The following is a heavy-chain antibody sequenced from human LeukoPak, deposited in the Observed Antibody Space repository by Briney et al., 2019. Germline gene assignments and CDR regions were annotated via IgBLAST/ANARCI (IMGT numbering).Heavy chain of an antibody. D-gene: IGHD4-11*01. J-gene: IGHJ4*02. Sequence: SETLSLTCAVSGGSFTGYYWSWIRQSPGKGLEWIGEISHAGSTTYNPSLKSRVIISLDTSKNHFLLSLTSLTAADTAVYYCARDMTTTPGAYDYWGQGALVAVSS. CDR2: ISHAGST. V-gene: IGHV4-34*01. CDR1: GGSFTGYY. CDR3: ARDMTTTPGAYDY.